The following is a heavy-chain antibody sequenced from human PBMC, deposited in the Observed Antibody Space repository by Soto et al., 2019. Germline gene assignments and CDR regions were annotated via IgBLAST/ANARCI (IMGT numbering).Heavy chain of an antibody. CDR1: GFTFSSYG. Sequence: GGSLRLSCAASGFTFSSYGMHWVRQAPGKGLEWVAVISYDGSNKYYADSVKGRFTISRDNSKNTLYLQMNSLRAEDTAVYYCAKDRLYAYYYYYGMDVWGQGTTVTVSS. V-gene: IGHV3-30*18. J-gene: IGHJ6*02. CDR2: ISYDGSNK. D-gene: IGHD2-8*01. CDR3: AKDRLYAYYYYYGMDV.